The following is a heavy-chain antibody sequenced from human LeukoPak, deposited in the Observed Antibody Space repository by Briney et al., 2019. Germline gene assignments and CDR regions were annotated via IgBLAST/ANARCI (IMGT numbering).Heavy chain of an antibody. CDR2: IIPILGIA. CDR3: ASQMYYYGSGSYYGVYGMDV. Sequence: GASAKVSCKASGGTFSSYAISWVRQAPGQGLEWMGRIIPILGIANYAQKFQGRVTITADKSTSTAYMELSSLRSEDTAVYYCASQMYYYGSGSYYGVYGMDVWGQGTTVTVSS. D-gene: IGHD3-10*01. J-gene: IGHJ6*02. CDR1: GGTFSSYA. V-gene: IGHV1-69*04.